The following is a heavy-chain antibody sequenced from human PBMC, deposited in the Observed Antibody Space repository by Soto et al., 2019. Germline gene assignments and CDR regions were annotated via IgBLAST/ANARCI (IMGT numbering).Heavy chain of an antibody. J-gene: IGHJ4*02. CDR3: TGEVASGY. D-gene: IGHD2-8*02. CDR2: ISREGGTK. Sequence: QVQLVESGGGVVQPGRSLRLSCVVSGFTVSTYGMHWVRQAPGKGLERVAVISREGGTKYYADSVKGRFTISRDNSRNTLFLEMNRLRGDDMAVYYCTGEVASGYWGQGTLVTVSS. CDR1: GFTVSTYG. V-gene: IGHV3-30*03.